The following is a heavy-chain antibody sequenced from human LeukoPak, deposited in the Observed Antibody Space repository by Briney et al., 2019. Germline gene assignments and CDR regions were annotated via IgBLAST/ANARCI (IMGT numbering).Heavy chain of an antibody. V-gene: IGHV3-20*04. Sequence: PGGSLRLSCAASGFPFSLSWMHWVRQAPGKGLEWVSGINWNGGSTGYADSVKGRFTISRDNAKNSLYLQMNSLRAEDTALYYCARDLPQIEYWGQGTLVTVSS. J-gene: IGHJ4*02. CDR2: INWNGGST. D-gene: IGHD3-22*01. CDR1: GFPFSLSW. CDR3: ARDLPQIEY.